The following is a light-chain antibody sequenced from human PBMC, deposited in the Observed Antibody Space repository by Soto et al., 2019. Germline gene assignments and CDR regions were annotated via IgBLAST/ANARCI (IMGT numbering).Light chain of an antibody. CDR2: EVT. CDR3: SSNAGSNNWV. CDR1: SSDVGGTNY. J-gene: IGLJ3*02. Sequence: QSALTQPPSASGSPGQSVTISCTGTSSDVGGTNYVSWYQHHPGRAPKLMIYEVTKRPSGVPDRFSGSKSGNTASLTVSGLQAEDEADYYCSSNAGSNNWVFGGGTKVTVL. V-gene: IGLV2-8*01.